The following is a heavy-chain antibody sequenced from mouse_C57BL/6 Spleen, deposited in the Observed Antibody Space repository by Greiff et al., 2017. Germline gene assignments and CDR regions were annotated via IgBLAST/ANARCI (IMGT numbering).Heavy chain of an antibody. CDR2: ISDGGSYT. D-gene: IGHD2-2*01. Sequence: EVQLVESGGGLVKPGGSLKLSCAASGFTFSSYAMSWVRQTPEKRLEWVATISDGGSYTYYPDNVKGRFTISRDNAKNNRYLQMSHLKSEDTAMYYATGIYYGFGYFDYWGQGTTLTVSS. J-gene: IGHJ2*01. CDR3: TGIYYGFGYFDY. CDR1: GFTFSSYA. V-gene: IGHV5-4*01.